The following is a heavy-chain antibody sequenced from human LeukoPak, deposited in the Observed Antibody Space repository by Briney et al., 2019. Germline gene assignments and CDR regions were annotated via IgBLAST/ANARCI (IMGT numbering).Heavy chain of an antibody. CDR1: GFTFSNFG. Sequence: GGSLRLSCAASGFTFSNFGMHWVRQAPGKGLEWVAVISYDGRNEYYTDSVKGRFTISRDNAKNTLYLQMNSLRAEDTAVYYCAKQMAVDYFDYWGQGTLVTVSS. CDR3: AKQMAVDYFDY. D-gene: IGHD5-24*01. CDR2: ISYDGRNE. J-gene: IGHJ4*02. V-gene: IGHV3-30*18.